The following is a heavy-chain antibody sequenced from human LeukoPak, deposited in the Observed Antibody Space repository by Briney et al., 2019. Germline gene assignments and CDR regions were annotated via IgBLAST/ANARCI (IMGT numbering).Heavy chain of an antibody. Sequence: SETLSLTCTVSGRSISSYYWSWIRQPPGKGLEWIGYIYHSGSTNYNPSLKSRVTIPVDTPKNQFSLKLSSVTAADTAVYYCARDPITMVRGVPIYYYGMDVWGQGTTVTVSS. CDR1: GRSISSYY. CDR2: IYHSGST. D-gene: IGHD3-10*01. V-gene: IGHV4-59*01. J-gene: IGHJ6*02. CDR3: ARDPITMVRGVPIYYYGMDV.